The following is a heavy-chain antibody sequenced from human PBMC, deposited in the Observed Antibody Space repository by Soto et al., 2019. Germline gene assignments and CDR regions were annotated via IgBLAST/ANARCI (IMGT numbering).Heavy chain of an antibody. CDR3: ANDAVYGDGFWLPES. Sequence: PAGSLRLTCAASGFTFSKYAMMWVRQAPGKGLEWVAGILASGGTYHADSVKGRFTISKDNSLSTLYLQMDFLRADDTAVYYCANDAVYGDGFWLPESWGQGTLVTVSS. CDR1: GFTFSKYA. V-gene: IGHV3-23*01. J-gene: IGHJ5*02. D-gene: IGHD4-17*01. CDR2: ILASGGT.